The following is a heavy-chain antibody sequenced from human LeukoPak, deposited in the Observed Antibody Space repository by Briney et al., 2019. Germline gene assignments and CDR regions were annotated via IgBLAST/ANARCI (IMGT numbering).Heavy chain of an antibody. CDR3: ARVDGGDWYYFDY. D-gene: IGHD2-21*02. V-gene: IGHV1-2*02. CDR2: INPNSGGT. CDR1: GYTFTGYY. J-gene: IGHJ4*02. Sequence: ASVKVSCKASGYTFTGYYMHWVRQAPGQGLEWMGWINPNSGGTNYAQKFQGRVIMTWDTSISTAYMELSGLRSDDTAIYYCARVDGGDWYYFDYWGQGTLVTVSS.